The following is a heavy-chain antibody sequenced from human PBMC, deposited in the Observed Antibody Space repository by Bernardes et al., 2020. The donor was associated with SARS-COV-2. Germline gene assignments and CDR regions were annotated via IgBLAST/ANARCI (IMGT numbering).Heavy chain of an antibody. J-gene: IGHJ6*02. V-gene: IGHV3-11*03. CDR2: ISSSSSYT. Sequence: GGSLRLSCAASGFTFSDYYMSWIRQAPGKGLEWVSYISSSSSYTNYADSVKGRFTISRDNAKNSLYLQMNSLRAEDTAVYYCARIDSSSWAKDYYYYGMDVWGQGTTVTVSS. CDR3: ARIDSSSWAKDYYYYGMDV. CDR1: GFTFSDYY. D-gene: IGHD6-13*01.